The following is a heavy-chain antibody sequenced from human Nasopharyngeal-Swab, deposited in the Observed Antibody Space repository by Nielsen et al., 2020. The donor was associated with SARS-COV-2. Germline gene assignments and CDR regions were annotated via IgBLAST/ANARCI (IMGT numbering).Heavy chain of an antibody. CDR2: IYYSGST. J-gene: IGHJ4*02. CDR3: ARDMGESSGWPAPFDY. V-gene: IGHV4-59*01. Sequence: WIRQPPGKGLEWIGYIYYSGSTNYNPSLRSRVTISVDTSKNQFSLKLSSVTAADTAVYYCARDMGESSGWPAPFDYWGQGTLVTVSS. D-gene: IGHD6-19*01.